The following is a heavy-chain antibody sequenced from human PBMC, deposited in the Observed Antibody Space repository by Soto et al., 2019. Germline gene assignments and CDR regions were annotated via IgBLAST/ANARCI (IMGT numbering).Heavy chain of an antibody. J-gene: IGHJ6*02. CDR2: IYYSGRT. CDR3: ARHNLLPSGWGGTYDYYYYGMDV. D-gene: IGHD6-19*01. Sequence: PSETLSLTCTVSDGSISSSSYYWGWIRQPPGKGLEWIGSIYYSGRTYYNPSLNSRVTIPVDTSKNQFSLKLSSVTAADTAVYYCARHNLLPSGWGGTYDYYYYGMDVWGQGTTVTVSS. CDR1: DGSISSSSYY. V-gene: IGHV4-39*01.